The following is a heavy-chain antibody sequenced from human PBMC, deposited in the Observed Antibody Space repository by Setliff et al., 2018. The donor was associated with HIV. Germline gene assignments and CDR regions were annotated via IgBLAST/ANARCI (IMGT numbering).Heavy chain of an antibody. Sequence: SETLSLTCTVSGGSISSADYYWSWIRQHPGKGLEWMGYISYSGSTYCNPSLRSRLTLSVDTSKNQFSLKLTSVTAADTAVYYCARGELLPGWFDPWGQGTLVTVSS. D-gene: IGHD1-26*01. V-gene: IGHV4-30-4*08. CDR2: ISYSGST. CDR3: ARGELLPGWFDP. J-gene: IGHJ5*02. CDR1: GGSISSADYY.